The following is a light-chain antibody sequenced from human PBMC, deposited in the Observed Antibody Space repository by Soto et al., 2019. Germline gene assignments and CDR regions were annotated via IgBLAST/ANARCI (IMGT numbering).Light chain of an antibody. CDR3: QQGYSNPIT. Sequence: FQMPQYPSSLSSSVGDSVTLACLSSQTVTSSLNWYQQKPGKAPKPLIYAASSLQSGVPSRFSGSASGTDFTLTITSLQPEDFATYYCQQGYSNPITFGQGTRLEI. J-gene: IGKJ5*01. CDR1: QTVTSS. CDR2: AAS. V-gene: IGKV1-39*01.